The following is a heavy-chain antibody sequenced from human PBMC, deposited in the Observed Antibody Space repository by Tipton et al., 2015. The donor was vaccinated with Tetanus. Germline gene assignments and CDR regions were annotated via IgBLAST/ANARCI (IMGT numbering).Heavy chain of an antibody. V-gene: IGHV1-46*01. CDR3: ARGPTVTTAHYYYGMDV. D-gene: IGHD4-11*01. CDR1: GYTFTSYY. J-gene: IGHJ6*02. Sequence: AEVKKPGASVEVSCKASGYTFTSYYMHWVRQAPGQGLEWMGIINPSGGSTSYAQKFQGRVTMTRDTSTSTVYMELSSLRSEDTAVYYCARGPTVTTAHYYYGMDVWGHGTLVTGSS. CDR2: INPSGGST.